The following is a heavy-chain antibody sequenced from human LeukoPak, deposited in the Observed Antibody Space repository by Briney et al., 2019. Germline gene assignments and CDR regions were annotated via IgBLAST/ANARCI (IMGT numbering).Heavy chain of an antibody. V-gene: IGHV4-59*01. CDR2: IYYSGST. D-gene: IGHD3-16*01. Sequence: PSETLSLTCTVSGGSISSYYWSWIRQPPGKGLEWIGYIYYSGSTNYNPSLKSRVTISVDTSKNQFSLKLSSVTAADTAVYYYARGLGVWGQGTTVTVSS. CDR1: GGSISSYY. CDR3: ARGLGV. J-gene: IGHJ6*02.